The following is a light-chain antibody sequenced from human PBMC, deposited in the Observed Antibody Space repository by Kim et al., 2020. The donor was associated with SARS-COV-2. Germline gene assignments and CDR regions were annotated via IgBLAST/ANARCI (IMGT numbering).Light chain of an antibody. J-gene: IGLJ2*01. V-gene: IGLV3-1*01. CDR1: KLGDKD. CDR2: QDT. Sequence: VSQGQTASIACSGDKLGDKDASWYRQKQGRSPGLVIYQDTKRPSGIPERFSGSNSGNTATLTISGTQVMDEADYYCQAWDSSTGVFGGGTQLTVL. CDR3: QAWDSSTGV.